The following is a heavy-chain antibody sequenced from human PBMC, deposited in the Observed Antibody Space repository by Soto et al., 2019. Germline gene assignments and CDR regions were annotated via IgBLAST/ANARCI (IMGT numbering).Heavy chain of an antibody. CDR1: GLTFSSYA. D-gene: IGHD6-13*01. CDR3: AASPAWGKQLGGFNWFDP. Sequence: GGSLRLSCAASGLTFSSYAMSWVRQAPGKGLEWVSAISGSGGSTYYADSVKGRFTISRDNSKNTLYLQMNSLRAEDTAVYYCAASPAWGKQLGGFNWFDPWGQGTLVTVSS. CDR2: ISGSGGST. V-gene: IGHV3-23*01. J-gene: IGHJ5*02.